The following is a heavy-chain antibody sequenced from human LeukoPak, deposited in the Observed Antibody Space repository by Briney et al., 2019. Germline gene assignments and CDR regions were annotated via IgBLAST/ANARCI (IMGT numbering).Heavy chain of an antibody. J-gene: IGHJ5*02. D-gene: IGHD2-8*01. CDR3: ARQESCTNGVCYVGWFDP. CDR2: IYHSGNI. V-gene: IGHV4-39*01. Sequence: SETLSLTCTVSVGSISNSNDYWAWIRQPPGKGLEWIGSIYHSGNIFQNQSLASRVTISVDTSKNQFSLNLNSVTAADTAVYYCARQESCTNGVCYVGWFDPWGQGTLVTVSS. CDR1: VGSISNSNDY.